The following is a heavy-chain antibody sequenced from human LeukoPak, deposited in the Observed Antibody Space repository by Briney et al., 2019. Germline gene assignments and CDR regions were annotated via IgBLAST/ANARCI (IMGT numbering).Heavy chain of an antibody. V-gene: IGHV3-74*01. CDR2: IQSDGSGT. J-gene: IGHJ4*02. CDR3: ARDNTGSIDH. Sequence: PGGSLRLSCTASGFVFSNYWMLWVRQAPGKGLEWVSLIQSDGSGTTYTDSMKGRFIISRDNAKNTLYLQMTSLTAEETAVYYCARDNTGSIDHWGQGTLVTVSS. CDR1: GFVFSNYW. D-gene: IGHD2-8*02.